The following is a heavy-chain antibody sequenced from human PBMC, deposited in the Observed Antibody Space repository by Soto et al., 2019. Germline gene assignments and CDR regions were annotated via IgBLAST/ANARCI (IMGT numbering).Heavy chain of an antibody. V-gene: IGHV4-4*02. CDR1: GGSISSSNW. CDR3: ARDGMTTGDT. D-gene: IGHD2-21*02. CDR2: VFSSVSA. Sequence: SETLSLTCAVSGGSISSSNWWSWVRQPANKGLEWIGRVFSSVSATYNPSLKSRVSITMDTPENRISLKLDSVTAADAGVYYCARDGMTTGDTWGPGTAVTVSS. J-gene: IGHJ4*02.